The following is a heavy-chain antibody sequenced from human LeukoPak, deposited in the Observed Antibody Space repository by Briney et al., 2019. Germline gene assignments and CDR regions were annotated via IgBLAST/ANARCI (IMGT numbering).Heavy chain of an antibody. CDR1: GYTFTSYA. J-gene: IGHJ3*02. CDR3: ARDRSVVTAIRDAFDI. D-gene: IGHD2-21*02. CDR2: INAGNGNT. Sequence: VASVRVSCKASGYTFTSYAMHWVRQAPGQRLEWMGWINAGNGNTKYSQKFQGRVTITRDTSASTAYMELSSLRSEDTAVYYCARDRSVVTAIRDAFDIWGQGTMVTVSS. V-gene: IGHV1-3*01.